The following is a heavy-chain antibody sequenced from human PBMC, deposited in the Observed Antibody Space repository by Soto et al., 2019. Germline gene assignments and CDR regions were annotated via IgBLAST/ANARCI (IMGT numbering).Heavy chain of an antibody. V-gene: IGHV4-34*01. CDR3: ARGPYYGSGSPLEFYYYYYMDV. J-gene: IGHJ6*03. Sequence: PSETLSLTCAVYGGSFSGYYWSWIRQPPGKGLEWIGEINHSGSTNYNPSLKSRVTISVDTSKNQFSLKLSSVTAADTAVYYCARGPYYGSGSPLEFYYYYYMDVWGKGTTVTVSS. CDR1: GGSFSGYY. D-gene: IGHD3-10*01. CDR2: INHSGST.